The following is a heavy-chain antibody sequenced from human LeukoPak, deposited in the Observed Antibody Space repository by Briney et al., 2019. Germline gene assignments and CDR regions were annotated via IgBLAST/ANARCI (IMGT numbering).Heavy chain of an antibody. J-gene: IGHJ4*01. D-gene: IGHD2-21*01. Sequence: GGSLRLSCAASVITFGIYGMTWVRRAPGKGLEWVSYISSSSGTIYYADSVKGRFIISRDNAKNSLYLQMNSLRAEDTAVYYCARRLGGTYCGGDCTIDYWGQGTLVTVSS. V-gene: IGHV3-48*01. CDR3: ARRLGGTYCGGDCTIDY. CDR1: VITFGIYG. CDR2: ISSSSGTI.